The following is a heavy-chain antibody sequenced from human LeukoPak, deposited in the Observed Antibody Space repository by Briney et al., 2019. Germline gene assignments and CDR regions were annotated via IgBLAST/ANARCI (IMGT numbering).Heavy chain of an antibody. CDR3: ARHVSSCSSTSCYRGEVDY. Sequence: GESLKISCKGSGYRFTSYWIGWVRQMPGKGLEWMGIIYPGDSDTRYSPSFQGQVTISADKSISTAYLQWSSLKASDTAMYYCARHVSSCSSTSCYRGEVDYWGQGTLVTVSS. D-gene: IGHD2-2*02. CDR2: IYPGDSDT. J-gene: IGHJ4*02. CDR1: GYRFTSYW. V-gene: IGHV5-51*01.